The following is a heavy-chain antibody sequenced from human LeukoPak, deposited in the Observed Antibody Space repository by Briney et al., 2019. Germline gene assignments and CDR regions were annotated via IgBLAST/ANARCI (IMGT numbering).Heavy chain of an antibody. CDR2: ISNNGYST. CDR1: GFNLSDYY. CDR3: ARQKRTFDY. J-gene: IGHJ4*02. Sequence: GGSLRLSCAASGFNLSDYYMTWIRQTPGKGLEWLSYISNNGYSTYYRDSVKGRFTISRDNAKNSLYLEMNSLTVEDTAVYYCARQKRTFDYWGRGTLVTV. V-gene: IGHV3-11*01.